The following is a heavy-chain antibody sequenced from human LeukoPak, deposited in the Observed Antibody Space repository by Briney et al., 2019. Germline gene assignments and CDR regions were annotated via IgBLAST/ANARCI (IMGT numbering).Heavy chain of an antibody. J-gene: IGHJ4*02. CDR1: GFTFSDYA. CDR3: ATAVASSSGWYADY. V-gene: IGHV3-23*01. Sequence: PGGSLRLSCAASGFTFSDYAMNWVRQAPGKGLEWVSTISGSGGNTYYAGSVKGRFTVSRDNSKNTLYLQMNSLRAEDTAVYYCATAVASSSGWYADYWGQGTLVTVSS. CDR2: ISGSGGNT. D-gene: IGHD6-19*01.